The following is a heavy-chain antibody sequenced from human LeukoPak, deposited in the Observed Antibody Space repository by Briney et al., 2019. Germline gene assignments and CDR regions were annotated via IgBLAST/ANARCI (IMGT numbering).Heavy chain of an antibody. D-gene: IGHD4-23*01. CDR1: GGSISSYY. CDR3: ARQIMTTVAFFDY. CDR2: IYYSGST. V-gene: IGHV4-59*08. Sequence: SGTLSLTCTVSGGSISSYYWSWIRQPPGKGLEWIGYIYYSGSTNYNPSLKSRVTISVDTSKNQFSLKLSSVTAADTAVYYCARQIMTTVAFFDYWGQGTLVTVSS. J-gene: IGHJ4*02.